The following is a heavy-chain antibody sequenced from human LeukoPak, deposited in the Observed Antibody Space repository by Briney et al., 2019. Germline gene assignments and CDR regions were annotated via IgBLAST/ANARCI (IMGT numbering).Heavy chain of an antibody. V-gene: IGHV3-73*01. CDR2: IRSKANSYAT. Sequence: GGSLRLSCAASGFTFSGSVMHWVRQASGKGLEWVGRIRSKANSYATAYAASVKGRFTISREDSKNTAYLQMNSLKTEDTAVYYCLVNYCSGDNCYMFWGQGTLVTVSS. CDR3: LVNYCSGDNCYMF. J-gene: IGHJ4*02. D-gene: IGHD2-15*01. CDR1: GFTFSGSV.